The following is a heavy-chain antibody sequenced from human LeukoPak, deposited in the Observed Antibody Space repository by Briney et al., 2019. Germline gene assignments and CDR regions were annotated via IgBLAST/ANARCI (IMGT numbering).Heavy chain of an antibody. CDR3: AKSRVLRDDAFDI. V-gene: IGHV3-30-3*02. Sequence: GGSLRLSCVASGFTFSSYAMYWVRHAPGKGLEWVAVISFDGNIKYYADSVKGRFTISRDNSKNTLYLQMNSLRAEDTAVYYCAKSRVLRDDAFDIWGQGTMVTVSS. D-gene: IGHD6-6*01. CDR1: GFTFSSYA. J-gene: IGHJ3*02. CDR2: ISFDGNIK.